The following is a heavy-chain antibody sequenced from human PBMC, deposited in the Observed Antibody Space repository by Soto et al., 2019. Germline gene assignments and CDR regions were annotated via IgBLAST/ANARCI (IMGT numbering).Heavy chain of an antibody. CDR1: GGTFSSYT. Sequence: QVQLVQSGAEVKKPGSSVKVSCKASGGTFSSYTISWVRQAPGQGLEWMGRIIPILGIANYAQKFQGRVTITADKSTSTAYMELSSLRSADTAVYYCARLPGLRIAVAGTVGWGQGTLVTVSS. CDR2: IIPILGIA. V-gene: IGHV1-69*02. D-gene: IGHD6-19*01. CDR3: ARLPGLRIAVAGTVG. J-gene: IGHJ4*02.